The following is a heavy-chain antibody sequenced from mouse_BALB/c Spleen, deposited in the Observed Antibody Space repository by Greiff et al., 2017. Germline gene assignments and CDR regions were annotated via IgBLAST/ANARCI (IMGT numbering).Heavy chain of an antibody. CDR3: ARLWLLRGYAMDY. J-gene: IGHJ4*01. Sequence: EVKLVESGGGLVQPGGSRKLSCAASGFTFSSFGMHWVRQAPEKGLEWVAYISSGSSTIYYADTVKGRFTISRDNPKNTLFLQMTILRSEDTAMYYCARLWLLRGYAMDYWGQGTSVTVSS. CDR2: ISSGSSTI. CDR1: GFTFSSFG. D-gene: IGHD2-3*01. V-gene: IGHV5-17*02.